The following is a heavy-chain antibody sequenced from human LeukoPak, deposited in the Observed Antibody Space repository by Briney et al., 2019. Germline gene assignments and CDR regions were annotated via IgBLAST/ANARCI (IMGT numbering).Heavy chain of an antibody. Sequence: PSETLSLTCAVYGGSFSGYYWSWLRQPPGKGLEWLGEINHSGSTNYNPSLKSRVTISVDTSKNQFSLKLSSVTAADTAVYYCARFRPQWLVRGGFDYWGQGTLVTVSS. V-gene: IGHV4-34*01. J-gene: IGHJ4*02. D-gene: IGHD6-19*01. CDR1: GGSFSGYY. CDR3: ARFRPQWLVRGGFDY. CDR2: INHSGST.